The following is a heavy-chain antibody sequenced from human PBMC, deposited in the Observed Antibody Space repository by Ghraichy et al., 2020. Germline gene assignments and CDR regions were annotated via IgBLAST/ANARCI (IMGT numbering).Heavy chain of an antibody. D-gene: IGHD1-7*01. CDR2: MNPNSGNT. Sequence: ASVKVSCKASGYTFTSYDINWVRQATGQGLEWMGWMNPNSGNTGYAQKFQGRVTMTRNTSISTAYMELSSLRSEDTAVYYCARVNPELGYYYYGMDVWGQGTTVTVSS. CDR3: ARVNPELGYYYYGMDV. CDR1: GYTFTSYD. V-gene: IGHV1-8*01. J-gene: IGHJ6*02.